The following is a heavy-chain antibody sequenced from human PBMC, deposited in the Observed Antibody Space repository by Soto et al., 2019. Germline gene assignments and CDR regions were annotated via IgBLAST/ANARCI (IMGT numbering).Heavy chain of an antibody. J-gene: IGHJ6*02. D-gene: IGHD3-22*01. CDR2: IIPIFGTA. CDR3: ARRYDSSGYPYYYYGMDV. V-gene: IGHV1-69*01. Sequence: QVQLVQSGAEVKKPGSSVKVSCKASGGTFSSYAISWVRQAPGQGLEWMGGIIPIFGTANYAQKFQGRVTITADESTSTAYMELSSLRSEDTAVYYCARRYDSSGYPYYYYGMDVWGQGTTVTVSS. CDR1: GGTFSSYA.